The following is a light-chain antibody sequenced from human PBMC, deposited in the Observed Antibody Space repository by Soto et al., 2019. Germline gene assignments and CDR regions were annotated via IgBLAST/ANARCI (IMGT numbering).Light chain of an antibody. CDR2: STS. CDR1: SSNIGSNT. CDR3: AAWDDRLDVYV. V-gene: IGLV1-44*01. Sequence: QSALTQPPSASGTPGQTVAISCSGSSSNIGSNTVTWYQQLPGTAPKLLIYSTSQRSSGVPGRFSGSKSGASASLSISGLQSEDEADYYCAAWDDRLDVYVFGTGTKVTVL. J-gene: IGLJ1*01.